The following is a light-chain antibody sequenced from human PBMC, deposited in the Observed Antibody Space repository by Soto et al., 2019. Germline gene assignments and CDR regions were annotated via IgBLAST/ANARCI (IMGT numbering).Light chain of an antibody. CDR2: DDN. CDR3: QSYDSSLPGFV. CDR1: SPNIGSGYH. Sequence: VLTQPPSASGAPGQRVIISCIGSSPNIGSGYHVHWYRQVPGTAPKLLIYDDNNRPSGVPDRFSGSRSGTSASLAITGLQAEDEADYSCQSYDSSLPGFVFGTGTKVTVL. J-gene: IGLJ1*01. V-gene: IGLV1-40*01.